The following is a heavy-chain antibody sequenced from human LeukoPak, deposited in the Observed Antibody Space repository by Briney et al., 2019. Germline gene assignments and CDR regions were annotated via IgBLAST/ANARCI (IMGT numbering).Heavy chain of an antibody. CDR1: GFTVSSNY. CDR3: ARDYDPAATVTTAVDI. V-gene: IGHV3-66*01. D-gene: IGHD4-17*01. J-gene: IGHJ3*02. Sequence: GGSLRLSCAASGFTVSSNYMSWVRQAPGKGLEWVSVIYSGGSTYYADSVKGRFTISRDNSKNTLYLQMNSLRAEDTAVYYCARDYDPAATVTTAVDIWGQGTMVTVSS. CDR2: IYSGGST.